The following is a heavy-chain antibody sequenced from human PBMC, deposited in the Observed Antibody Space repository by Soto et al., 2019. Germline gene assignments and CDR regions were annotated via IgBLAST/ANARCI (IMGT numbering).Heavy chain of an antibody. J-gene: IGHJ6*04. CDR1: GFAVRHNY. V-gene: IGHV3-53*04. CDR2: IYSGGDT. CDR3: ARKTDTIPSGGDV. D-gene: IGHD3-10*01. Sequence: EVQLVESGGGLVQPGGSLRLSCTASGFAVRHNYMTWVRQAPGKGLEWVSLIYSGGDTAYADSVKGRFTISRHTSQNTLYLKMNSLRAEDTAVYYCARKTDTIPSGGDVWGKGTAFTVSS.